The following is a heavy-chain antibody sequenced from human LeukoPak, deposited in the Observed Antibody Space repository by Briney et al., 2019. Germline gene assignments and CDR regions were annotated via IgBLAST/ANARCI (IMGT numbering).Heavy chain of an antibody. D-gene: IGHD3-9*01. J-gene: IGHJ4*02. Sequence: ASVKVSCKASGYTFTGYYMHWARQAPGQGLEWMGWINPNSGGTNYAQKFQGRVTMTRDTSISTAYMELSRLRSDDTAVYYCARLRDDILTGYFDYWGQGTLVTVSS. CDR2: INPNSGGT. V-gene: IGHV1-2*02. CDR3: ARLRDDILTGYFDY. CDR1: GYTFTGYY.